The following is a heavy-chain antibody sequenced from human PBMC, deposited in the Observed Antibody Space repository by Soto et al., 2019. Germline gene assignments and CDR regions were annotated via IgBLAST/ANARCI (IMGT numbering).Heavy chain of an antibody. V-gene: IGHV3-9*01. CDR3: AKEHYYSSSWYDY. D-gene: IGHD6-13*01. CDR2: ISWNSGSI. CDR1: GFTFDDYA. Sequence: EVQLVESGGGLVQPGRSLRLSCAASGFTFDDYAMHWVRQAPGKGREWVSGISWNSGSIGYADSVKGRFTISRDNAKNSLYLQMNSLRAEDTALYYCAKEHYYSSSWYDYWGQGTLVTVSS. J-gene: IGHJ4*02.